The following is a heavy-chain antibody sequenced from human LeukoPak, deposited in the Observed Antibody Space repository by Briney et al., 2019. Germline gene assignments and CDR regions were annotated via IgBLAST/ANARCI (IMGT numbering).Heavy chain of an antibody. J-gene: IGHJ3*02. CDR2: IIPILGIA. CDR3: ARPYYYDSSGWDAFDI. V-gene: IGHV1-69*02. Sequence: SVKVSCKASGGTFSSYTISWVRQAPGQWLEWMGRIIPILGIANYAQKFQGRVTITADKSTSTAYMELSSLRSEDTAVYYCARPYYYDSSGWDAFDIWGQGTMVTVSS. CDR1: GGTFSSYT. D-gene: IGHD3-22*01.